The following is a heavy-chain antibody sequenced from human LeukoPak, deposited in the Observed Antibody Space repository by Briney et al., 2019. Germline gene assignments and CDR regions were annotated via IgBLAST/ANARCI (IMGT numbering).Heavy chain of an antibody. Sequence: GASVKVSCKASGYTFTGYYMHWVRQAPGQGLEWMGWINPNSGGTNYAQSFQGRVTMTRDTPISTAYMELSRLRSDDTAVYYCARESMTVAATDYWGQGTLVTVSS. V-gene: IGHV1-2*02. CDR3: ARESMTVAATDY. CDR2: INPNSGGT. D-gene: IGHD6-19*01. CDR1: GYTFTGYY. J-gene: IGHJ4*02.